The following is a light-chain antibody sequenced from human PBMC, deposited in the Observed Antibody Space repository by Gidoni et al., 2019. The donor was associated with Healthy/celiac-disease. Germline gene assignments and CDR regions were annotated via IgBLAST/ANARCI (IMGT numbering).Light chain of an antibody. CDR3: QQSYSTPRT. Sequence: DIQLTQSPSSLSASVGDRVTITCRASQSISSYLNWYQQKPGKAPKLLIYAASSLQSGVPSRFSGSGSGTDFTLTISSLQPEGFATYYCQQSYSTPRTFGQGTKVEIK. CDR2: AAS. J-gene: IGKJ1*01. CDR1: QSISSY. V-gene: IGKV1-39*01.